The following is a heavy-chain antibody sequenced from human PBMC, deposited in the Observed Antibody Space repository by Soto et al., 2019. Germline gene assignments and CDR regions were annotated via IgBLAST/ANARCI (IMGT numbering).Heavy chain of an antibody. Sequence: SETLSLTCTVSGGSISSSSYYWGWIRQPPGKGLEWIGSIYYSGSTYYNPSLKSRVTISVDTSKNQFSLKLSSVTAADTAVYYCARHFQPPGDDILTGYYKVRIGFDYWGQGTLVTVSS. J-gene: IGHJ4*02. CDR1: GGSISSSSYY. V-gene: IGHV4-39*01. CDR3: ARHFQPPGDDILTGYYKVRIGFDY. CDR2: IYYSGST. D-gene: IGHD3-9*01.